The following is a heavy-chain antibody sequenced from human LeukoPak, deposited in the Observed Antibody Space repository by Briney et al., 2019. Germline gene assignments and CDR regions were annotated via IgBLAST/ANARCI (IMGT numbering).Heavy chain of an antibody. CDR3: ARNEIVVVIEDYFDY. CDR1: GFTFSDYY. J-gene: IGHJ4*02. V-gene: IGHV3-11*01. Sequence: GGSLRLSCAASGFTFSDYYMSWIRQAPGKGLEWVSYISSSGSTIYYADSVKGRFTISRDNAKNSLYLQMNSLRAEDTAVYYCARNEIVVVIEDYFDYWGQGTLVTVSS. CDR2: ISSSGSTI. D-gene: IGHD3-22*01.